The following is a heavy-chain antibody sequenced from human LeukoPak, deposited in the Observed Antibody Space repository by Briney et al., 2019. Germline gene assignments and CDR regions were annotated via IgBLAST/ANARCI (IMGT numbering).Heavy chain of an antibody. V-gene: IGHV5-51*01. J-gene: IGHJ4*02. Sequence: GASLKISCKGSGYSFTSYWIGWLRQMPGKGLEWMGIIYPGDSDTKYSPSFQGQVTISADKSISTAYLQWSSLKASDTAMYYCASSPPDRLLPDYWGQGTLVTVSS. D-gene: IGHD2-15*01. CDR3: ASSPPDRLLPDY. CDR2: IYPGDSDT. CDR1: GYSFTSYW.